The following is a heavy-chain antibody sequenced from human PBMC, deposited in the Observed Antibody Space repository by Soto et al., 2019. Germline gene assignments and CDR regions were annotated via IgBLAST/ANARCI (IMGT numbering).Heavy chain of an antibody. V-gene: IGHV3-15*07. CDR1: GFTFSNAW. Sequence: GGSLRLSCAASGFTFSNAWMNWVRQAPGKGLEWVGRIKSKTDGGTTDYAAPVKGRFTISRDDSKNTLYLQMNSLKTEDTAVYYCTTTRVLGELFLPNWFDPWGQGTLVPVSS. J-gene: IGHJ5*02. CDR2: IKSKTDGGTT. CDR3: TTTRVLGELFLPNWFDP. D-gene: IGHD3-10*01.